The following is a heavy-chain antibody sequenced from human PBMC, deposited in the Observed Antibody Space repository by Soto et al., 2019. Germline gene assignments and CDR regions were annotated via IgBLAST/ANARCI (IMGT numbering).Heavy chain of an antibody. D-gene: IGHD1-1*01. Sequence: QVQLQESGPGLVKPSGTLSLTCAVSGGSISTSNWWSWVRQPPGKGLEWIGAVYHSGSTNYNPSFKIRVAMSVDKSKNQFSLKLNSVTAADTALYYCVRTSTSGTRFDYWGQGSLVTVSS. CDR1: GGSISTSNW. CDR3: VRTSTSGTRFDY. CDR2: VYHSGST. J-gene: IGHJ4*02. V-gene: IGHV4-4*02.